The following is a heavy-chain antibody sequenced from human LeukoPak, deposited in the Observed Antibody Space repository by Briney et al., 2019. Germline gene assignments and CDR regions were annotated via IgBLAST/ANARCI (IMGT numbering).Heavy chain of an antibody. J-gene: IGHJ4*02. D-gene: IGHD6-13*01. Sequence: GESLKISCKGSGYSFTSYWIGWVRQMPGKGLEWMGIIYPGDSDTRYSPSFQGQVTISADKSISTAYLQWSSLKASDTAMYYCASQARYSSSWYYFDYWGQGTLVTVSS. CDR3: ASQARYSSSWYYFDY. V-gene: IGHV5-51*01. CDR2: IYPGDSDT. CDR1: GYSFTSYW.